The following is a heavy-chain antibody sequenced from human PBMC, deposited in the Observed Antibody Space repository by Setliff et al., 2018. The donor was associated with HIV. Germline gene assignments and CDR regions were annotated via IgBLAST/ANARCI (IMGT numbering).Heavy chain of an antibody. D-gene: IGHD1-1*01. J-gene: IGHJ3*01. CDR1: GYTFTNYD. V-gene: IGHV1-8*03. Sequence: ASVKVSCKASGYTFTNYDINWVRQSPGQGLEWLGWMNPNSGRAGSAQKFQGRITITADELTSTVYMDLNSLKSEDSAVYYCANPHDGGAFDVWGQGTAVTVSS. CDR3: ANPHDGGAFDV. CDR2: MNPNSGRA.